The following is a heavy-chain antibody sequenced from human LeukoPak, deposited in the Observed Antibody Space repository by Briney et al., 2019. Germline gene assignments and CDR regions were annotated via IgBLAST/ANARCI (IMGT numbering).Heavy chain of an antibody. V-gene: IGHV3-7*01. CDR1: GFTFSSYW. J-gene: IGHJ5*02. CDR2: IKQDGSEK. Sequence: PGGSLRLSCAASGFTFSSYWMSWVRQAPGKGLEWVANIKQDGSEKYYVDSVKGRFTISRDNAKNSLYLQMNSLRPEDTAVYYCARAVDRAMGAGGFDPWGQGTLVTVSS. D-gene: IGHD5-18*01. CDR3: ARAVDRAMGAGGFDP.